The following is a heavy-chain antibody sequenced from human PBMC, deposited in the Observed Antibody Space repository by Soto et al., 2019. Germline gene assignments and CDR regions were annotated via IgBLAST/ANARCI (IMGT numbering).Heavy chain of an antibody. D-gene: IGHD3-9*01. V-gene: IGHV1-69*02. J-gene: IGHJ6*02. CDR3: ARVHDILTGSRLGVWRYGMDV. Sequence: GASVKVSCKASGGTFSSYTISWVRQAPGQGLEWMGRIIPILGIANYAQKFQGRVTITADKSTSTAYMELSSLRSEDTAAYYCARVHDILTGSRLGVWRYGMDVCAQGTTVTVSS. CDR1: GGTFSSYT. CDR2: IIPILGIA.